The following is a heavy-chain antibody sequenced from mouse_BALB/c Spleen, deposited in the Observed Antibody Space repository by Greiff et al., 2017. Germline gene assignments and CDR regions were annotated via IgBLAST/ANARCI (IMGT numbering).Heavy chain of an antibody. Sequence: VQLQESGAELVRPGTSVKVSCKASGYAFTNYLIEWVKQRPGQGLEWIGVINPGSGGTNYNEKFKGKATLTADKSSSTAYMQLSSLTSDDSAVYFCARWGYGKDYAMDYWGQGTSVTVSS. V-gene: IGHV1-54*01. CDR3: ARWGYGKDYAMDY. J-gene: IGHJ4*01. CDR2: INPGSGGT. D-gene: IGHD2-10*02. CDR1: GYAFTNYL.